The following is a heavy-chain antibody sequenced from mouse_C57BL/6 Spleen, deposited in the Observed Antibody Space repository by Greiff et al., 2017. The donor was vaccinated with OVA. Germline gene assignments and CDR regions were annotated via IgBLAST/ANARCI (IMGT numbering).Heavy chain of an antibody. Sequence: EVKLMESGEGLVKPGGSLKLSCAASGFTFSSYAMSWVRQTPEKRLEWVAYISSGGDYIYYADTVKGRFTISRDNARNTLYLQMSSLKSEDTAMYYCTRSTVPYAMDYWGQGTSVTVSS. CDR1: GFTFSSYA. D-gene: IGHD1-1*01. V-gene: IGHV5-9-1*02. CDR3: TRSTVPYAMDY. CDR2: ISSGGDYI. J-gene: IGHJ4*01.